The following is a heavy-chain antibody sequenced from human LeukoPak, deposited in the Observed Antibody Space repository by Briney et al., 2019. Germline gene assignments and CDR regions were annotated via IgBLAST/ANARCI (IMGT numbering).Heavy chain of an antibody. Sequence: GGSLRLSCAASGFTFRDYVIHWVRQAPGKGLEWVAVTSSDLNVKLYADSVKGRFTISRDNSRSTLYLQMNSLRPEDTATYYCAREGYYGSGSPPSLYFDYWGQGTLVTVSS. CDR1: GFTFRDYV. CDR2: TSSDLNVK. D-gene: IGHD3-10*01. CDR3: AREGYYGSGSPPSLYFDY. V-gene: IGHV3-30-3*01. J-gene: IGHJ4*02.